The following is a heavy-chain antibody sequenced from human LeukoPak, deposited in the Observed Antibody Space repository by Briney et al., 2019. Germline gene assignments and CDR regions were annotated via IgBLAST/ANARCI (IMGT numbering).Heavy chain of an antibody. V-gene: IGHV3-23*01. CDR1: EFTFDNYA. CDR3: AKGGPTGSNYFDF. Sequence: GGSLILSCAASEFTFDNYAMSWVRQAPGKGLEWVSVISGSGYYSYYADSVKGRFTVSRDNSKTTLYLQMNSLRADDTAVYYCAKGGPTGSNYFDFWGQGTLVTVSS. D-gene: IGHD1-26*01. J-gene: IGHJ4*02. CDR2: ISGSGYYS.